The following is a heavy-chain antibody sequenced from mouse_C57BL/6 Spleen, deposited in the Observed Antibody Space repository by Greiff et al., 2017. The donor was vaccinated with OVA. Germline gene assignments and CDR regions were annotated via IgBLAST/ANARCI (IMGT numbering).Heavy chain of an antibody. CDR1: GYTFTSYW. CDR2: IDPSDSYT. Sequence: QVQLQQPGAELVMPGASVKLSCKASGYTFTSYWMHWVKQRPGQGLEWIGEIDPSDSYTNYNQKFKGKSTLTVDKSSSTAYMQLSSLTSEDSAVYYGATNYYGSQYYFDYWGQGTTLTVSS. CDR3: ATNYYGSQYYFDY. V-gene: IGHV1-69*01. J-gene: IGHJ2*01. D-gene: IGHD1-1*01.